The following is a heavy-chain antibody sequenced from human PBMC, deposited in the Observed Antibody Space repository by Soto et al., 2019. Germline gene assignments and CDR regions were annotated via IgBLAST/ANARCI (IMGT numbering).Heavy chain of an antibody. Sequence: SETLSLTCAVYGGSFSGYYWSWIRQPPGKGLEWIGEINHSGSTNYNPSLKSRVTISVDTSKNQFSLKLSSVTAADTAVYYCARGLSGVSNWFDPWGQGTLVTVS. D-gene: IGHD3-10*01. CDR2: INHSGST. CDR1: GGSFSGYY. CDR3: ARGLSGVSNWFDP. J-gene: IGHJ5*02. V-gene: IGHV4-34*01.